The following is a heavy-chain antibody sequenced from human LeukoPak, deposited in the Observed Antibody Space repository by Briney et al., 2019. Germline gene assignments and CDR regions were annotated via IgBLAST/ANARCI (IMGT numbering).Heavy chain of an antibody. CDR2: IYHSGST. CDR1: GFTFSSYAM. D-gene: IGHD1-26*01. CDR3: ASSMPPGSYVDAFDI. J-gene: IGHJ3*02. Sequence: PGGSLRLSCAASGFTFSSYAMSWVRQAPGKGLEWIGEIYHSGSTNYNPSLKSRVTISVDKSKNQFSLKLSSVTAADTAVYYCASSMPPGSYVDAFDIWGQGTMVTVSS. V-gene: IGHV4-4*02.